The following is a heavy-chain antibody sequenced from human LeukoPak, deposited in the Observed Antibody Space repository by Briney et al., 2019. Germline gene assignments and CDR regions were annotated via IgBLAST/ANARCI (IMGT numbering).Heavy chain of an antibody. CDR1: GGSISSGSYY. CDR3: ARGGDT. Sequence: SETLSLTCTVSGGSISSGSYYWSWIRQPAGKGLEWIGRIYTSGSTKYNPSLKSRVTISVDTSKNQFSLKLSSVTAADTAVYYCARGGDTWGQGTLVTVSS. V-gene: IGHV4-61*02. D-gene: IGHD3-16*01. CDR2: IYTSGST. J-gene: IGHJ4*02.